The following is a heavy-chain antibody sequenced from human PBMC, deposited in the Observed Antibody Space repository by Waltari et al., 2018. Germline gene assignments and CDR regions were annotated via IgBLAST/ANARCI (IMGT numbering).Heavy chain of an antibody. D-gene: IGHD2-2*01. CDR2: FDPEDGET. CDR1: GYTLTELS. J-gene: IGHJ6*02. V-gene: IGHV1-24*01. CDR3: ATSASTNNPYYYYYGMDV. Sequence: QVQLVQSGAEVKKPGASVKVSCKVSGYTLTELSMHWVRQAPGKGLEWMGGFDPEDGETIYAQKFQGRVTMTEDTSTDTAYMELSSLRSEDTAVYYCATSASTNNPYYYYYGMDVWGQGTTVTVSS.